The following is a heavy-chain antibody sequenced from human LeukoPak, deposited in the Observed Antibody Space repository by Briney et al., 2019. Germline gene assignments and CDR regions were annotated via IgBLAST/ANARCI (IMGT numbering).Heavy chain of an antibody. CDR2: IYYSGST. J-gene: IGHJ5*02. V-gene: IGHV4-59*01. CDR1: GGSISSYY. Sequence: SETLSLTCTVSGGSISSYYWSWIRQPPGKGLEWIGYIYYSGSTNYNPSLKSRVTISVDTSKNQFALKLSSVTAADTAVYYCARVLLSNYDFWSGYSNWFDPWGQGTLVTVSS. D-gene: IGHD3-3*01. CDR3: ARVLLSNYDFWSGYSNWFDP.